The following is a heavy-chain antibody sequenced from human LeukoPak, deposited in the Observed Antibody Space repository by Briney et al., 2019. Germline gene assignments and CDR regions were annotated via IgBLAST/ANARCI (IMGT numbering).Heavy chain of an antibody. CDR2: MNPNSGNT. D-gene: IGHD1-26*01. Sequence: GASVKVSCKASGYTFTSYDINWVRQATGQGVEWMGWMNPNSGNTGYAQKFQGRVTMTRNTSISTAYMELSSLRSEDTAVYYCARGYRIVGATTMYYFDYWGQGTLVTVSS. J-gene: IGHJ4*02. CDR3: ARGYRIVGATTMYYFDY. CDR1: GYTFTSYD. V-gene: IGHV1-8*01.